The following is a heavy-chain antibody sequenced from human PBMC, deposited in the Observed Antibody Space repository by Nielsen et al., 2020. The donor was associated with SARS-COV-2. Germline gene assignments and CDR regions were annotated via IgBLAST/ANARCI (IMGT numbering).Heavy chain of an antibody. J-gene: IGHJ5*02. Sequence: GESLKISCAASGFTFSNAWMSWVRQAPGKGLEWVGRIKSKTDGGTTDYAAPVKGRFTISRDDSKNTLYLQMNSLKTEDTAVYYCTTDRHMGIAAALSWGQGTLVSVSS. V-gene: IGHV3-15*05. CDR2: IKSKTDGGTT. CDR3: TTDRHMGIAAALS. CDR1: GFTFSNAW. D-gene: IGHD6-13*01.